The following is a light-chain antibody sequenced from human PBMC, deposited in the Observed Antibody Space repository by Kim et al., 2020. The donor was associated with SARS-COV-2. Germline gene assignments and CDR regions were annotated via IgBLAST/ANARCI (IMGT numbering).Light chain of an antibody. CDR1: SSGIGGFSN. Sequence: TISCTRSSSGIGGFSNGSWHQQHPGTPPKLIIYGVRPPAAAVSVRFSSSKSAHTASLIIPRLQAEDESDYHCNANTRTTSHALFGGGTQLTVL. V-gene: IGLV2-14*03. CDR2: GVR. J-gene: IGLJ2*01. CDR3: NANTRTTSHAL.